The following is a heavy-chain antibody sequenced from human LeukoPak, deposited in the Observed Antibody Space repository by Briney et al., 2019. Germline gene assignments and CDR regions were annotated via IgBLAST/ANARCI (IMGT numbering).Heavy chain of an antibody. Sequence: ASVKVSCKASGYTFTGYYMHWVRQAPGQGLEWMGIINPSGGSTSYAQKFQGRVTMTRDMSTSTVYMELSSLRSEDTAVYYCARRNLKSGGSYFPLFDYWGQGTLVTVSS. J-gene: IGHJ4*02. CDR1: GYTFTGYY. CDR2: INPSGGST. V-gene: IGHV1-46*01. D-gene: IGHD1-26*01. CDR3: ARRNLKSGGSYFPLFDY.